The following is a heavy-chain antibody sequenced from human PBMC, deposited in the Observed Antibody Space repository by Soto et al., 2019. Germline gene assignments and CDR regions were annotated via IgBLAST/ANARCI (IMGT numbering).Heavy chain of an antibody. CDR3: ATDLSYYDSSGYYYPY. D-gene: IGHD3-22*01. J-gene: IGHJ4*02. CDR2: IIPIFGTA. Sequence: SVKVSCKASGGTFSSYAISWVRQAPGQGLEWMGGIIPIFGTANYAQKFQGRVTMTEDTSTDTAYMELSSLRSEDTAVYYCATDLSYYDSSGYYYPYWGQG. V-gene: IGHV1-69*06. CDR1: GGTFSSYA.